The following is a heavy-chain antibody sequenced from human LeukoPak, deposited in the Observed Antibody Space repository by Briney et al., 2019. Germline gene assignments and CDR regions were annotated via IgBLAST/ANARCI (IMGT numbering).Heavy chain of an antibody. J-gene: IGHJ4*02. D-gene: IGHD4-11*01. CDR1: GGSISSSSYY. CDR3: ARVTTVTTVYFDY. Sequence: LETLSLTCTVSGGSISSSSYYWGWIRQPPGKGLEWIGSIYYSGSSYYNPSLKSRVTISVDTSKNQFSLKLSSVTAADTAAYYCARVTTVTTVYFDYWGQGTLVTVSS. CDR2: IYYSGSS. V-gene: IGHV4-39*01.